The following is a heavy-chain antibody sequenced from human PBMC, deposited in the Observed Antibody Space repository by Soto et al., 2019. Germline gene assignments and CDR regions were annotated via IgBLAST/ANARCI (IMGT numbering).Heavy chain of an antibody. CDR1: GGSISSYY. D-gene: IGHD4-17*01. CDR3: ATLPTVTTDY. Sequence: SETLSLTCTVSGGSISSYYWSWIRQPPGKGLEWIGYIYYSGSTNYNPSLKSRVTISVDTSKNQFSLKLSSVTAADTAVYYCATLPTVTTDYWGQGTLVTVSS. J-gene: IGHJ4*02. V-gene: IGHV4-59*08. CDR2: IYYSGST.